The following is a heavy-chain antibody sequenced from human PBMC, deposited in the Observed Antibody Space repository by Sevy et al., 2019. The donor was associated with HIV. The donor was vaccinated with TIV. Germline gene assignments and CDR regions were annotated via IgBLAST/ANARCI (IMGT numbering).Heavy chain of an antibody. J-gene: IGHJ4*02. CDR3: SRVRAYDYGSSGYHFDY. D-gene: IGHD3-22*01. CDR1: GFTFSSYS. Sequence: GGSLRLSCAASGFTFSSYSMNWVRQAPGKGLEWVSYISSSSSSIYYADSVKGRFPISRDNAKDSLYLQMNSLRAGDTDVDDCSRVRAYDYGSSGYHFDYWGQGTLVTVSS. CDR2: ISSSSSSI. V-gene: IGHV3-21*01.